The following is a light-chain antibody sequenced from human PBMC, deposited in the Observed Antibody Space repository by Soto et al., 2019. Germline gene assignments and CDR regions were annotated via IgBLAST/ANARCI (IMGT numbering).Light chain of an antibody. CDR3: QQSYNTPQT. Sequence: IQMTQSPSSLAASVGDRVTITCRASQTISTYVNWYRQKSGAAPELLIYDESTLQSGVQSRFRGGGSGTDFTLTIRSLQLEEFATYDCQQSYNTPQTVGQGTKVDIK. CDR2: DES. CDR1: QTISTY. J-gene: IGKJ1*01. V-gene: IGKV1-39*01.